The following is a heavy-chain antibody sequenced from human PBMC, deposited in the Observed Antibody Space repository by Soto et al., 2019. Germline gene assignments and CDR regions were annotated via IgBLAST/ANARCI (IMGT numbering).Heavy chain of an antibody. V-gene: IGHV3-74*01. CDR3: ARGGRMCDYYYGMYV. CDR2: ISTDGSST. CDR1: GFTFSNYW. Sequence: EMQLVESGGGLVKPGGSLRISCAAYGFTFSNYWMHWVRQTPGKGLVWVSRISTDGSSTWYADSVKGRFTISRDIAKNTLYLQMSSLRADDTAVYYCARGGRMCDYYYGMYVWGQGTTVAVPS. J-gene: IGHJ6*01.